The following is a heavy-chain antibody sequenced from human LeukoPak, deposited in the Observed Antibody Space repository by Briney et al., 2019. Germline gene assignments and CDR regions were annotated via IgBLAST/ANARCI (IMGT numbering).Heavy chain of an antibody. J-gene: IGHJ4*02. D-gene: IGHD4-17*01. V-gene: IGHV3-53*01. CDR3: AREGHGDHYYFDY. Sequence: GGSLRLSCAASGFTVSSNYMSWVRQAPGKGLEWVSVIYSGGSTYYADSVKGRFTISRDNSKNTLYLQMNSLRAEDTAVCYCAREGHGDHYYFDYWGQGTLVTVSS. CDR2: IYSGGST. CDR1: GFTVSSNY.